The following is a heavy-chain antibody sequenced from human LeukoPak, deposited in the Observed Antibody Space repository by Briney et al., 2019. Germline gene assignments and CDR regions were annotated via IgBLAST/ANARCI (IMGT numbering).Heavy chain of an antibody. V-gene: IGHV3-11*04. J-gene: IGHJ2*01. CDR3: ARDLGIRYFDL. CDR2: ISGSGNTK. Sequence: PGGSLRLSCVASGFTFSDYYLAWIRQAPGKGLEWVSYISGSGNTKYYTDSVRGRFTISGDNAKNSVYLQIHGLSAEDTALYYCARDLGIRYFDLWGRGTLVTVSS. D-gene: IGHD3-3*02. CDR1: GFTFSDYY.